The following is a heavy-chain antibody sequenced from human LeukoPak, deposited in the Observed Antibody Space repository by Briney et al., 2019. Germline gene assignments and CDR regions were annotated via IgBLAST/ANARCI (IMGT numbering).Heavy chain of an antibody. V-gene: IGHV1-2*02. CDR1: GYTFTGYY. Sequence: ASVKVSCKASGYTFTGYYMHLVRQAPGQGLEWMGWINPNSGGTNYAQKFQGRVTMTRDTSISTAYMELSRLRSDDTAVYYCARDPYSSGWYEDYWGQGTLVTVSS. D-gene: IGHD6-19*01. CDR3: ARDPYSSGWYEDY. J-gene: IGHJ4*02. CDR2: INPNSGGT.